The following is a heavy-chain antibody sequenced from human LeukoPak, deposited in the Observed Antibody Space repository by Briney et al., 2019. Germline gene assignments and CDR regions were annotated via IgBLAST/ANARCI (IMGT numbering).Heavy chain of an antibody. D-gene: IGHD3-22*01. J-gene: IGHJ4*02. V-gene: IGHV3-30*02. CDR2: IRYDGSNK. Sequence: PGGSLRLSCAASGFTFSSYGMHWVRQAPGKGLEWAAFIRYDGSNKYYADSVKGRFTISRDNSKNTLYLQMNSLRAADTAVYYCAKDPTHYRVWDYYDSTVLSYWGQGTLVTVSS. CDR1: GFTFSSYG. CDR3: AKDPTHYRVWDYYDSTVLSY.